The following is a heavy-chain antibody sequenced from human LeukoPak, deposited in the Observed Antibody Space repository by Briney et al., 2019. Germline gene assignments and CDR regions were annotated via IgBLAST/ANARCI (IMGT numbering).Heavy chain of an antibody. Sequence: SETLSLTCTVSGGSISSYYWSWIRQPAGKGLEWIGRIYTSGSTNYNPSLKSRVTMSVDTSKNQFSLKLSSVTAADTAVYYCAKDQVAEAYCGGDCYSWFYWGQGTLVTVSS. J-gene: IGHJ4*02. CDR3: AKDQVAEAYCGGDCYSWFY. CDR2: IYTSGST. CDR1: GGSISSYY. D-gene: IGHD2-21*02. V-gene: IGHV4-4*07.